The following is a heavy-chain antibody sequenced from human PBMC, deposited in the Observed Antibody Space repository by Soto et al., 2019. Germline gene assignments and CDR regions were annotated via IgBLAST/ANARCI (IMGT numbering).Heavy chain of an antibody. J-gene: IGHJ6*03. CDR3: ARALGGGSRTDYYYYMDV. V-gene: IGHV3-48*01. CDR2: IGSISTII. D-gene: IGHD2-15*01. Sequence: EVQVVESGGGLVQPGWSLRLSCTASGFDFNSYSMNWVRQAPGKGLEWVSHIGSISTIIYYADSVKGRFIISRDNAKKSLYLQMNSLRAEDTAVYYCARALGGGSRTDYYYYMDVWGKGTTVTVSS. CDR1: GFDFNSYS.